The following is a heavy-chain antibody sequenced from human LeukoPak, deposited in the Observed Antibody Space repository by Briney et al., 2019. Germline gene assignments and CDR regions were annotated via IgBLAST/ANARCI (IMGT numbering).Heavy chain of an antibody. CDR1: GFTFSNYA. Sequence: GGSLRLSCSASGFTFSNYAIHWVRQAPGKGLEYVSAISTNGGSTYYADSVKGRFTISRDNSKNTLYLQMSSLRAEDAAVYYCVKGYCSSGNCFSRTMYYFDYWGQGTLVTVSS. CDR2: ISTNGGST. J-gene: IGHJ4*02. D-gene: IGHD2-15*01. CDR3: VKGYCSSGNCFSRTMYYFDY. V-gene: IGHV3-64D*09.